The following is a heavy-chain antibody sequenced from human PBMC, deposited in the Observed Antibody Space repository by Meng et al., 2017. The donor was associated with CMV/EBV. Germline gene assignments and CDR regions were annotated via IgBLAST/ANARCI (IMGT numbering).Heavy chain of an antibody. Sequence: GFEVKRPGASVKVSFKASGYTFTGYGISWVRQAQGQGLEWMGWISVYNGHTNFAQNLQGRVTMTTDTSTSTAYVELRSLRSDDTAIYYCARGVPLGIIYSFDYWGQGTLVTVSS. D-gene: IGHD2-21*01. J-gene: IGHJ4*01. CDR2: ISVYNGHT. V-gene: IGHV1-18*01. CDR1: GYTFTGYG. CDR3: ARGVPLGIIYSFDY.